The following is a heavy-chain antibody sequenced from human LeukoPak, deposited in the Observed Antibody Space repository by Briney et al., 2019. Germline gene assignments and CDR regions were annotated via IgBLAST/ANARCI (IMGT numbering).Heavy chain of an antibody. Sequence: GGSLRPSCAASGFTFSSYEMNWVRQAPGKGLEWVSYISSSGSTIYYADSVKGRFAISRANARNSLYLQMNSLRAEDTAVYYCARDRGDFWTGYYTNYFDYWGQGTLVTVSS. V-gene: IGHV3-48*03. J-gene: IGHJ4*02. CDR3: ARDRGDFWTGYYTNYFDY. CDR2: ISSSGSTI. D-gene: IGHD3/OR15-3a*01. CDR1: GFTFSSYE.